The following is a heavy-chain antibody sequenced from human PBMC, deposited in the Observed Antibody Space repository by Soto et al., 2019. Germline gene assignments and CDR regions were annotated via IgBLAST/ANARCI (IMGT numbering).Heavy chain of an antibody. V-gene: IGHV1-2*02. D-gene: IGHD6-13*01. J-gene: IGHJ1*01. CDR2: INPNSGGP. CDR3: AKDLYSSSWGYFQH. Sequence: ASVKVSCKSSGYSFTDYYIHWLRQAPGPGLEWMGWINPNSGGPNYAPKFQGRVIMTRDTSIRTVYMELTRLTSDDTAVYYCAKDLYSSSWGYFQHWGQGTLVTVSS. CDR1: GYSFTDYY.